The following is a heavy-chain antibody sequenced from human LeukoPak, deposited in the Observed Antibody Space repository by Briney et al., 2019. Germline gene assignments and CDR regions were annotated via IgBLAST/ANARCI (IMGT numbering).Heavy chain of an antibody. Sequence: PSQTLSPTCAISGDSVSSSSATWNWIRQSPSRGLEWLGRTYYKSKWYNDYAVSVKSRITISPDTSRDQFSLQLNSATPEDTAVYYCARDPSGGFRWYFDLWGRGTLVTVSS. CDR1: GDSVSSSSAT. V-gene: IGHV6-1*01. CDR2: TYYKSKWYN. CDR3: ARDPSGGFRWYFDL. D-gene: IGHD2-15*01. J-gene: IGHJ2*01.